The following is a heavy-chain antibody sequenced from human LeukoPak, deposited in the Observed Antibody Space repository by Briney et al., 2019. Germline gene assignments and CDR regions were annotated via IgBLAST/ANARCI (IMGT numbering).Heavy chain of an antibody. Sequence: GGSLRLSCAASGVTFSSYGMHWVRQAPGKGLEWVALISSDGNDKLYGDSVKGRFTISGDDSKSTLYLQMNSLRAEDTALYYCSTKVIRGHCGEDDDDWGQGPLVTVSS. CDR1: GVTFSSYG. CDR2: ISSDGNDK. J-gene: IGHJ4*02. V-gene: IGHV3-30*03. D-gene: IGHD2/OR15-2a*01. CDR3: STKVIRGHCGEDDDD.